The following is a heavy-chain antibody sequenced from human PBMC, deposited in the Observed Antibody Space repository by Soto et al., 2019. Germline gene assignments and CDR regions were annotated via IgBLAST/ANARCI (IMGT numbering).Heavy chain of an antibody. CDR2: ISSGSKTI. CDR3: VREDILGVRSFDY. D-gene: IGHD3-9*01. V-gene: IGHV3-48*02. J-gene: IGHJ4*02. CDR1: GFTFSGYS. Sequence: PGESLRLSCAAYGFTFSGYSVNWVRQAPGKGLEWISYISSGSKTIYYADSVKGRFIVSRDNAKNSQYLQMNSLRDKDTAVYYCVREDILGVRSFDYWGQGTLVTVSS.